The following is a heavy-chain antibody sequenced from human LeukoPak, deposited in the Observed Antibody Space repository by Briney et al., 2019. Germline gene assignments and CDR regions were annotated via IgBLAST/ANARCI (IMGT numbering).Heavy chain of an antibody. CDR3: AKGGIVVVVAAYYPFDY. CDR2: ISGSGGST. CDR1: GFIFSSYA. Sequence: GGSLRLSCAASGFIFSSYAMSWVRQAPGKGLEWVSTISGSGGSTYYADSVKGRFTISRDNSKNTLYLQMNSLRAEDTVVYYCAKGGIVVVVAAYYPFDYWGPGTLVTVSS. V-gene: IGHV3-23*01. J-gene: IGHJ4*02. D-gene: IGHD2-15*01.